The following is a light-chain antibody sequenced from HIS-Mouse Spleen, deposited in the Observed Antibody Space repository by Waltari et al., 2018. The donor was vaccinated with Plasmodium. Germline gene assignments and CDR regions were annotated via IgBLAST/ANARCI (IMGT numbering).Light chain of an antibody. CDR3: QQYDNLPPLFT. CDR2: DAS. CDR1: QDISNY. Sequence: DIQMTQSPSSLPASVGDRVTITCQVSQDISNYLNWYQQKPGKAPKLLIYDASNLETGVPSRFSGSGSGTDFTFTISSLQPEDIATYYCQQYDNLPPLFTFGPGTKVDIK. V-gene: IGKV1-33*01. J-gene: IGKJ3*01.